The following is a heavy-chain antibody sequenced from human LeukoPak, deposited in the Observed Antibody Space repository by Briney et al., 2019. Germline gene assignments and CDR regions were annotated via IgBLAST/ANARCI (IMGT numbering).Heavy chain of an antibody. J-gene: IGHJ6*03. CDR1: GYTLTELS. Sequence: GASVKVSCKVSGYTLTELSMHWVRQAPGKGLEWMGGFDPEDGETIYAQKFQGRVTMTEDTSTDTAYMELSSLRSEDTAVYYCAREDCSSTSCYGTGGYYYYYMDVWGKGTTVTVSS. CDR2: FDPEDGET. D-gene: IGHD2-2*01. CDR3: AREDCSSTSCYGTGGYYYYYMDV. V-gene: IGHV1-24*01.